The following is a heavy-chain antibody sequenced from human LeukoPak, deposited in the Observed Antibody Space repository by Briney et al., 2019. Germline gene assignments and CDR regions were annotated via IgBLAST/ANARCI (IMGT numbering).Heavy chain of an antibody. J-gene: IGHJ4*02. CDR1: GFTFDDYA. Sequence: GGSLRLSCAASGFTFDDYATHWVRQAPGKGLEWVSGISWNSGNIGYADSVKGRFTISRDNAKNSLYLQMNSLRADDTALYYCAKAITGYSSTSFDYWGQGTLVTVSS. V-gene: IGHV3-9*01. CDR3: AKAITGYSSTSFDY. D-gene: IGHD6-13*01. CDR2: ISWNSGNI.